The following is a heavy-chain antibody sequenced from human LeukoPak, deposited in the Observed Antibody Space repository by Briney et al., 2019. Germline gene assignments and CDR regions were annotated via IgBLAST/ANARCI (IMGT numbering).Heavy chain of an antibody. CDR3: ARDPRYYYDSSGYSLGYYYYMDV. V-gene: IGHV3-30*03. CDR2: ISYDGSNK. CDR1: GFTFSSYG. J-gene: IGHJ6*03. D-gene: IGHD3-22*01. Sequence: GGSLRLSCAASGFTFSSYGMHWVRQAPGKGLEWVAVISYDGSNKYYADSVKGRFTISRDNAKNSLYLQMNSLRAEDTAVYYCARDPRYYYDSSGYSLGYYYYMDVWGEGTTVTVSS.